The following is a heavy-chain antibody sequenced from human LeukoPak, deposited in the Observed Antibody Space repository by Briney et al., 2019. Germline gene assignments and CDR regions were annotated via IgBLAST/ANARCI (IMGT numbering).Heavy chain of an antibody. CDR3: AKDGWPIVVVTHFDY. CDR1: GFTFSSYA. D-gene: IGHD3-22*01. CDR2: ISGSGGST. V-gene: IGHV3-23*01. Sequence: QAGGSLRLSCAASGFTFSSYAMSWVRQAPGKGLEWVSAISGSGGSTYYADSVKGRFTISRDNSKNTLYLQMNSLRAEDTAVYYCAKDGWPIVVVTHFDYWGQGTLVTVSS. J-gene: IGHJ4*02.